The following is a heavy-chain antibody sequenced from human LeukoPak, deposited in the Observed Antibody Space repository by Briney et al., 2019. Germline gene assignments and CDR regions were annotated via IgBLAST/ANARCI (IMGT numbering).Heavy chain of an antibody. Sequence: GGSLRLSCAVSGLTLSSYAMHWVRQAPGKGLEWVAVISYDGSNKYYADSVKGRFTISRDNSENTLDLQTNGLRAEDTAVYYCARDPGTTGRRGNWFDPWGQGTLVTVSS. CDR3: ARDPGTTGRRGNWFDP. CDR2: ISYDGSNK. D-gene: IGHD1-1*01. V-gene: IGHV3-30-3*01. J-gene: IGHJ5*02. CDR1: GLTLSSYA.